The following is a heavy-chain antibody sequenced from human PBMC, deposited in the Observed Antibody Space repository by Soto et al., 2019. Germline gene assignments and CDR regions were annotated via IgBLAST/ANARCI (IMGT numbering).Heavy chain of an antibody. V-gene: IGHV4-30-4*01. CDR1: GGSISSGDYY. D-gene: IGHD2-21*02. CDR2: IDYSGST. CDR3: ARVQPPGHHCGGDCYSDSIEY. Sequence: QVQLQESGPGLVKPSQTLSLTCTVSGGSISSGDYYWSWIRQPPGKGLGWIGYIDYSGSTYYNPSLKSRVTISVDTYKNQFSLKLSSVTAADTAVDYCARVQPPGHHCGGDCYSDSIEYWGQGTLVTVSS. J-gene: IGHJ4*02.